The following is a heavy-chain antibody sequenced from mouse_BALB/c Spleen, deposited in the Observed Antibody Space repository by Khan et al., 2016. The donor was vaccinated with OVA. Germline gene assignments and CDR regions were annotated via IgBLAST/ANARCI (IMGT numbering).Heavy chain of an antibody. J-gene: IGHJ2*01. CDR2: IWGGGST. CDR3: AKEDYGSSSFDY. Sequence: VQLQESGPGLVAPSQSLSITCTVSGFSLTDYGVSWIRQPPGKGLEWPGSIWGGGSTYYNSTLKSRLSIRKDNSKSQVFLKMNSLQTDDTAMYXCAKEDYGSSSFDYWGQGTTLTVSS. V-gene: IGHV2-6-5*01. CDR1: GFSLTDYG. D-gene: IGHD1-1*01.